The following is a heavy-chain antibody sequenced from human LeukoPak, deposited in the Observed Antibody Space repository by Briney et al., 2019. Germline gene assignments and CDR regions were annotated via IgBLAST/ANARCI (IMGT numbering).Heavy chain of an antibody. D-gene: IGHD6-19*01. CDR2: INSDGYSI. V-gene: IGHV3-74*03. CDR3: TRAGYSSGFDS. CDR1: GFTFSGYW. Sequence: GGSLRLSCAASGFTFSGYWMHWVRQAPGKGLVWVSRINSDGYSITYADSVKGRFTISRDNAKNTLYLQMNSLIAEDTAVYFCTRAGYSSGFDSWGQETLVTVSS. J-gene: IGHJ5*01.